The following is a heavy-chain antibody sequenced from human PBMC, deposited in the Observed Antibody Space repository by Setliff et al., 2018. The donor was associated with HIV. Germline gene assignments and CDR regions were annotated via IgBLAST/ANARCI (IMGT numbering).Heavy chain of an antibody. J-gene: IGHJ4*03. CDR3: AKDLKWSGNYWGGFDC. CDR1: RFTFSNYG. V-gene: IGHV3-30*02. CDR2: IRYDGSNK. D-gene: IGHD1-26*01. Sequence: GGSPRLSCEASRFTFSNYGMHWVRQAPGKGLEWVAFIRYDGSNKDYADSVKGRFTISRDNSKNTLYLQMTSLRVEDTALYYCAKDLKWSGNYWGGFDCWGQGTTVTVSS.